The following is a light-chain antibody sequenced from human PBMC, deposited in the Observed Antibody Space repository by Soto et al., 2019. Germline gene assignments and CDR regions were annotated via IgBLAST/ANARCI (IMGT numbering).Light chain of an antibody. J-gene: IGLJ3*02. CDR1: SSDVGGYNY. Sequence: QSVLTQPPSASGSPGQSVTISCTGTSSDVGGYNYVSWYQQHPGKAPKLIIYEVTTRSSGVPDRFSGSKSGNTASLTVSGLQAEDEADYYCCSYAGTNRPLFGGGTKVTVL. CDR2: EVT. V-gene: IGLV2-8*01. CDR3: CSYAGTNRPL.